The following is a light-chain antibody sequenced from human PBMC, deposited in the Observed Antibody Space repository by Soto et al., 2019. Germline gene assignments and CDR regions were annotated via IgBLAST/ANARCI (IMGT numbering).Light chain of an antibody. CDR2: TDS. CDR3: QSSDRTGRVV. J-gene: IGLJ2*01. V-gene: IGLV6-57*01. Sequence: NFMLTQPHSVSESPGKTVIISCTRSSGSIVTNYVQWYQQRPGSSPTTVIYTDSQRPSGVPDRFSGSIDSASNSASLTISGLTTEDEADYYCQSSDRTGRVVFGGGTKLTVL. CDR1: SGSIVTNY.